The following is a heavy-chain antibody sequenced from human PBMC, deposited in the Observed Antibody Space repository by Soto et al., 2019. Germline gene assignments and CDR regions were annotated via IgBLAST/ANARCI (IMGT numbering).Heavy chain of an antibody. CDR1: GFTFSSYA. V-gene: IGHV3-23*01. CDR2: ISGSGGST. Sequence: EVQLLESGGGLVQPGGSLRLSCAASGFTFSSYAMSWVRQAPGKWLEWVSAISGSGGSTYYADSVKGRFTISRDNSKNTLYLQMNSLRAEDTAVYYCAKALTGYSYGVNWFDPWGQGTLVTVSS. J-gene: IGHJ5*02. D-gene: IGHD5-18*01. CDR3: AKALTGYSYGVNWFDP.